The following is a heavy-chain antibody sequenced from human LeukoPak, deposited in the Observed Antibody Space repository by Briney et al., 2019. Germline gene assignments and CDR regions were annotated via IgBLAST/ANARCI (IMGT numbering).Heavy chain of an antibody. CDR1: GGSISSGGYY. J-gene: IGHJ4*02. V-gene: IGHV4-31*11. D-gene: IGHD3-22*01. CDR2: IYYSGRT. Sequence: PSETLSLTCAVSGGSISSGGYYWSWIRQHPGKGLEWIGYIYYSGRTYYNPPLKSRDTISVDTSKNQFSLKLSSVTAADTAVYYCARGSPYDPYYYDSSGYETPGGFDYWGQGTLVTVSS. CDR3: ARGSPYDPYYYDSSGYETPGGFDY.